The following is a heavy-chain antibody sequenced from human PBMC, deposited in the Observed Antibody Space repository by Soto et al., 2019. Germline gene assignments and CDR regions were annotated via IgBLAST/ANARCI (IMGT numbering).Heavy chain of an antibody. Sequence: GSLRLSCVGSGFTFSSYSMNWVRQAPGKGLEWVSSISGSSASTYSADSVKGRFTISRDNAKNSLYLQMNSLRAEDTAVYYCARKSNWNYGMDVWGQGTTVTVSS. D-gene: IGHD3-3*01. CDR1: GFTFSSYS. J-gene: IGHJ6*02. CDR3: ARKSNWNYGMDV. V-gene: IGHV3-21*01. CDR2: ISGSSAST.